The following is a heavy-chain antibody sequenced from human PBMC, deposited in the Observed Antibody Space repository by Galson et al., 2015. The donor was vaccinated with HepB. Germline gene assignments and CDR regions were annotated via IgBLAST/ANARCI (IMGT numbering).Heavy chain of an antibody. V-gene: IGHV1-18*01. CDR1: GYTFTSYG. Sequence: SVKVSCKASGYTFTSYGISWVRQAPGQRLEWMGWISAYNGNTKYSQKLQGRVTITRDTSTSTAYMELRSLRSDDTAVYYCARVNLKATDRVYDAFDIWGQGTMVTVSS. J-gene: IGHJ3*02. D-gene: IGHD3-22*01. CDR2: ISAYNGNT. CDR3: ARVNLKATDRVYDAFDI.